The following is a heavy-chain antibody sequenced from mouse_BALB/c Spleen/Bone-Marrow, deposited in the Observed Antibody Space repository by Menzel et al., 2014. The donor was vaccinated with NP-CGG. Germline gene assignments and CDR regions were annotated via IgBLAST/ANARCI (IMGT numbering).Heavy chain of an antibody. CDR3: ARVKLWSYAMDY. CDR1: GFNIKDTY. J-gene: IGHJ4*01. CDR2: IDPANGNT. V-gene: IGHV14-3*02. D-gene: IGHD1-1*02. Sequence: VQLQQSGAELVKPGASVKLSCTASGFNIKDTYMHWVKQRPEQGLEWIGRIDPANGNTKYDPKFQGKATITEEPSSRTAYWRISRLTSEDTAVYYCARVKLWSYAMDYWGQGTAVTISS.